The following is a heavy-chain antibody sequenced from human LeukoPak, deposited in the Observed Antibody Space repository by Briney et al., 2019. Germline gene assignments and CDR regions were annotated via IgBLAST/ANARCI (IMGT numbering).Heavy chain of an antibody. J-gene: IGHJ4*02. CDR2: IYYSGST. CDR1: GGSISSSSYY. Sequence: PSETLSLTCTVSGGSISSSSYYWSWIRQPPGKGLEWIGNIYYSGSTNYNPSLKSRVTISLDKSRNHFSLKLTSVTAADSAVYYCARRSPYSTGWSSYFDYWGQGALVTVSS. D-gene: IGHD6-19*01. CDR3: ARRSPYSTGWSSYFDY. V-gene: IGHV4-61*05.